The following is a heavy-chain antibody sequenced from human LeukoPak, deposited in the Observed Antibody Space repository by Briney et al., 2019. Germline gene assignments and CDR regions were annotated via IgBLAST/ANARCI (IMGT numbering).Heavy chain of an antibody. V-gene: IGHV4-4*07. D-gene: IGHD3-9*01. CDR3: ARDSYYDLLTGYSNYYFDN. Sequence: SSETLSLTCTVSGVSISSSDWSRIRQSAGKGLEWIGRLYTSSYTNYNPSLRSRVTMSVDTSKNQFSLKLSSVTAADTAVYYCARDSYYDLLTGYSNYYFDNWGQGTLVTVSS. CDR2: LYTSSYT. J-gene: IGHJ4*02. CDR1: GVSISSSD.